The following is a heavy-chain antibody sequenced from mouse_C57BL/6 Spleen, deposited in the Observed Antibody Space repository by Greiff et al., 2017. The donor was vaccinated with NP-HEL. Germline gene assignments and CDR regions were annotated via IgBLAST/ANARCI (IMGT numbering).Heavy chain of an antibody. CDR1: GYAFTNYL. Sequence: VKLMESGAELVRPGTSVKVSCKASGYAFTNYLIEWVKQRPGQGLEWIGVINPGSGGTNYNEKFKGKATLTADKSSSTAYMQLSSLTSEDSAVYFCARGGLPYFDYWGQGTTLTVSS. CDR2: INPGSGGT. J-gene: IGHJ2*01. V-gene: IGHV1-54*01. D-gene: IGHD2-2*01. CDR3: ARGGLPYFDY.